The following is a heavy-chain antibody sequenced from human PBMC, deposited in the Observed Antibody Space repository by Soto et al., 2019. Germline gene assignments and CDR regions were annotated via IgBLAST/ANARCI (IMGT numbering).Heavy chain of an antibody. D-gene: IGHD3-16*01. V-gene: IGHV3-23*01. J-gene: IGHJ4*02. Sequence: EVQLLESGGGLVQPGGSLRLSCAASGFTFSSYAMSWVRQAPGKGLEWVSAISGSGGSTYYADSVKGRFTISRNNSKNTLYLQMTSLRAEDTAVYYCAKRPGVMTEFDDWGQGTLVTVSS. CDR3: AKRPGVMTEFDD. CDR1: GFTFSSYA. CDR2: ISGSGGST.